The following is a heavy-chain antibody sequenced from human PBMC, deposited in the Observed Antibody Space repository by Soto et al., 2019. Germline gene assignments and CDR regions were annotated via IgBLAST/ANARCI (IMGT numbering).Heavy chain of an antibody. V-gene: IGHV3-7*01. CDR2: IKGDGSEK. Sequence: EVQLVESGGGLVQPGRSLRLSCAASGFTFSGYWMSWVRQAPGKGLEWVANIKGDGSEKYYVDSVKGRFTISRDNAKNPLFLQMNSLVAEDTAVYYCAREGRCYCASTSCPGIWGQGTLVTVSS. CDR1: GFTFSGYW. CDR3: AREGRCYCASTSCPGI. D-gene: IGHD2-2*01. J-gene: IGHJ4*02.